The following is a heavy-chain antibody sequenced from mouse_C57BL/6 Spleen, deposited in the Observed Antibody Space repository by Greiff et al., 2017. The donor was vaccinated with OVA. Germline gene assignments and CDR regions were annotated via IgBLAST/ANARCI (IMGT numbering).Heavy chain of an antibody. Sequence: EVQLVESGGGLVKPGGSLKLSCAASRFAFSDYGMHWVRQAPEKGLEWVAYISSGSSTIYYADTVKGRFTISRDNAKNTLFLQMTSLRAEDTAMYYCASSSWDYWGKGTTLTVSS. CDR1: RFAFSDYG. J-gene: IGHJ2*01. CDR2: ISSGSSTI. D-gene: IGHD1-1*01. V-gene: IGHV5-17*01. CDR3: ASSSWDY.